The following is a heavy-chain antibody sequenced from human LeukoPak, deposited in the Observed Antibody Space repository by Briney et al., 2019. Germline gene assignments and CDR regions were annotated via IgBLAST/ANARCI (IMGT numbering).Heavy chain of an antibody. Sequence: SETLSLTCTVSGGSISSSSYYWGWIRQPPGKGLEWIGSIYYSGSTYYNPSLKSRVTISVDTSKNQFSLKLSSVTAADTAVYYCASRHVVPAAEYFQHWGQGTLVTVSS. CDR3: ASRHVVPAAEYFQH. V-gene: IGHV4-39*01. D-gene: IGHD2-2*01. J-gene: IGHJ1*01. CDR2: IYYSGST. CDR1: GGSISSSSYY.